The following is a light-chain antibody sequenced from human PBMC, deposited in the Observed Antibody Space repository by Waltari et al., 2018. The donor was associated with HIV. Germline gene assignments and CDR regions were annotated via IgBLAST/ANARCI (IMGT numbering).Light chain of an antibody. CDR2: GAS. V-gene: IGKV3-15*01. CDR1: QSVFNN. CDR3: QQYNDWLEPT. Sequence: GDRATLSCTASQSVFNNLAWYQQRPGQAPRLLIYGASTRITTVPDRFSGSGSGTEFTLTINNLQSEDLGLYYCQQYNDWLEPTFGGGTKVEV. J-gene: IGKJ4*01.